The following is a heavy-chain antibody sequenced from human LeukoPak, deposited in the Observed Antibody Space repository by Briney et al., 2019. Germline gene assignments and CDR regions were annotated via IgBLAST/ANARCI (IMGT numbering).Heavy chain of an antibody. D-gene: IGHD3-16*01. CDR3: AGWVSAVHRYFYYYGLDV. CDR1: GVTFSRHS. V-gene: IGHV3-48*01. Sequence: GGSLRLSCTASGVTFSRHSMNWVRQAPGKGLERVSHISSSGGTIYYADSVKGRFTISRDNAKNSLYLQMNSLRAEDTAKYYCAGWVSAVHRYFYYYGLDVWGQGTTVTVSS. J-gene: IGHJ6*02. CDR2: ISSSGGTI.